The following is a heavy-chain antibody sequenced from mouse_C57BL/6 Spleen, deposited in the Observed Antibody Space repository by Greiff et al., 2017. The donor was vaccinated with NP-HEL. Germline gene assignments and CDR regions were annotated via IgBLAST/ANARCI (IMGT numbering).Heavy chain of an antibody. CDR1: GYTFTSYW. CDR2: IDPSDSET. J-gene: IGHJ4*01. V-gene: IGHV1-52*01. CDR3: ARQAYDLYYYAMDY. D-gene: IGHD6-5*01. Sequence: QVQLQQPGAELVRPGSSVKLSCKASGYTFTSYWMHRVKQRPIQGLEWIGNIDPSDSETHYNQKFKDKATLTVDKSSSTAYMQLSSLTSEDSAVYYCARQAYDLYYYAMDYWGQGTSVTVSS.